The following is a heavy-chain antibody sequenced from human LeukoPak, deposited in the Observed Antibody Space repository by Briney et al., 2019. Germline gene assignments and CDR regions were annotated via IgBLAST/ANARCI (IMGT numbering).Heavy chain of an antibody. CDR2: IYYSGST. CDR1: GGSISSGNYY. Sequence: PSETLSLTCTVSGGSISSGNYYWSWIRQPPGKGLEWIGYIYYSGSTNYNPSLKSRVTISVDTSKNQFSLKLSSATAAGTAVYYCARDRRTSYARDAFDIWGQGTMVTVSS. D-gene: IGHD3-16*01. J-gene: IGHJ3*02. V-gene: IGHV4-61*01. CDR3: ARDRRTSYARDAFDI.